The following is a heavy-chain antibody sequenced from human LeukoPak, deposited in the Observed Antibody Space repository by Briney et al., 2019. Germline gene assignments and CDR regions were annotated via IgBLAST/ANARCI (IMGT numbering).Heavy chain of an antibody. Sequence: GGSLRLSCAASGFTFSSYEMNWVRQAPGKGLEWVSYISSSGSTVYYADSVKGRYTISRDNAKNSLYLQMNSLRAEDTAVYYCASSSGPFDYWGQGTLVTVSS. J-gene: IGHJ4*02. CDR1: GFTFSSYE. D-gene: IGHD3-22*01. CDR3: ASSSGPFDY. V-gene: IGHV3-48*03. CDR2: ISSSGSTV.